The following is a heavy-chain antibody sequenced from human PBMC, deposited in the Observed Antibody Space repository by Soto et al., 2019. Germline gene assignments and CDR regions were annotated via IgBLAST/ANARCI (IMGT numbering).Heavy chain of an antibody. CDR3: AKRRNVLRFLEWSSGMEV. Sequence: QVQLVESGGGVVQPGRSLRLSCADSGFTFSDYGMHWVRQPPGKGLEWLAFISYDGSNKYYTDSVKGRFTMSRDNSKRTLSLQMSRLRVEDTAVYYCAKRRNVLRFLEWSSGMEVWGQGTTVNV. D-gene: IGHD3-3*01. CDR2: ISYDGSNK. J-gene: IGHJ6*02. CDR1: GFTFSDYG. V-gene: IGHV3-30*18.